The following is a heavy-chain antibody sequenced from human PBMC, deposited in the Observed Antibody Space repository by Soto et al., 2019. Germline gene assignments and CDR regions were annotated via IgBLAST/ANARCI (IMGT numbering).Heavy chain of an antibody. CDR2: ISAYNGNT. J-gene: IGHJ3*02. CDR1: GYTFTSYF. CDR3: ARHLITMIARGAFGI. Sequence: ASVKVSCKASGYTFTSYFISWVRQAPGQGLEWMGWISAYNGNTNYAQKLQGRVTMTTDTSTSTAYMELRSLRSDDTAVYYCARHLITMIARGAFGIWGQGTMVTVSS. D-gene: IGHD3-22*01. V-gene: IGHV1-18*01.